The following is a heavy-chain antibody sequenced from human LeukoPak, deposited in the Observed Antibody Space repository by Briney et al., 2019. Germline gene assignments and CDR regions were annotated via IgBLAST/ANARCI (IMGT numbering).Heavy chain of an antibody. D-gene: IGHD5-24*01. Sequence: SETLSLTCTVSGGSISSYYWSWIRQPPGKGLEWIGYIYYSGSTNYNPPLKSRVTISVDTSKNQFSLKLSSVTAADTAVYYCARDGYNYRGLDYWGQGTLVTVSS. CDR2: IYYSGST. CDR1: GGSISSYY. J-gene: IGHJ4*02. V-gene: IGHV4-59*01. CDR3: ARDGYNYRGLDY.